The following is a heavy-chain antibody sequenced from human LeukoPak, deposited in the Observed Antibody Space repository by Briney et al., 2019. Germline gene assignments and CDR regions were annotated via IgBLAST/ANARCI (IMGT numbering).Heavy chain of an antibody. V-gene: IGHV4-61*02. CDR3: ARDLETYYYDSSGYTST. CDR2: IYTSGST. J-gene: IGHJ3*01. D-gene: IGHD3-22*01. Sequence: SQTLSLTCTVSGGSISSGSYDWGWIRQPGGKGLEWIVRIYTSGSTNYNPSLKSRVTISVDTSKNPFSLKLSSVTAADTAVYYCARDLETYYYDSSGYTSTWGQGTMVTVSS. CDR1: GGSISSGSYD.